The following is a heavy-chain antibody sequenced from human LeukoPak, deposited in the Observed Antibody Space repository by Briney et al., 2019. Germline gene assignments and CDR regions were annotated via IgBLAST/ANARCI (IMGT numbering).Heavy chain of an antibody. V-gene: IGHV3-73*01. CDR1: GFTFSSYD. J-gene: IGHJ6*02. CDR2: IRSKANSYAT. D-gene: IGHD2-2*01. CDR3: TRQVEECSSTSCYGEHYYYGMDV. Sequence: GGSLRLSCAASGFTFSSYDMHWVRQASGKGLEWVGRIRSKANSYATAYAASVKGRFTISRDDSKNTAYLQMNSLKTEDTAVYYCTRQVEECSSTSCYGEHYYYGMDVWGQGTTVTVSS.